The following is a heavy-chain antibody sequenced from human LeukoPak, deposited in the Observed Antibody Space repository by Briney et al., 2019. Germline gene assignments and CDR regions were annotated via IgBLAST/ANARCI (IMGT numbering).Heavy chain of an antibody. CDR3: TRRNPKYYDMDV. Sequence: GGSLRLSCTASGFTFGDYAMSWVRQAPGKGLGWGGFIRVKGYGATTEYAASVKGRFTISRDDSKSIAYLQMNSLKTEDTAVYYCTRRNPKYYDMDVWGQGTTVTVSS. CDR1: GFTFGDYA. D-gene: IGHD1-14*01. V-gene: IGHV3-49*04. J-gene: IGHJ6*02. CDR2: IRVKGYGATT.